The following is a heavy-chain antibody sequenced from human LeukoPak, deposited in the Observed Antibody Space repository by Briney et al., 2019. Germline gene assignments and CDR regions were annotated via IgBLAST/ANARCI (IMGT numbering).Heavy chain of an antibody. CDR1: GFTFSSYS. Sequence: GGSLRLSCAASGFTFSSYSMNWVRQAPGKGLEWVSYISSSSSTIYYADSVKGRFTISRDNAKNSLYLQMNSLRAEDTAVYYCARSGPDYYGSGSYYYFDYWGQGTLVTVSS. CDR3: ARSGPDYYGSGSYYYFDY. CDR2: ISSSSSTI. V-gene: IGHV3-48*01. J-gene: IGHJ4*02. D-gene: IGHD3-10*01.